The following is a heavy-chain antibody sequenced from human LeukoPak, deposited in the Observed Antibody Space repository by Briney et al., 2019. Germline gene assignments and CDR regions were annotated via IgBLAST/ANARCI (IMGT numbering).Heavy chain of an antibody. D-gene: IGHD6-13*01. CDR1: SGSISSYY. CDR3: ARGGQQLVLDY. V-gene: IGHV4-59*01. CDR2: IYYSGST. J-gene: IGHJ4*02. Sequence: SETLSLTCTVSSGSISSYYWSWIRQPPGKGLEWIGYIYYSGSTNYNPSLKSRVTISVDTSKNQFSLKLSSVTAADTAVYYCARGGQQLVLDYWGQGTLVTVSS.